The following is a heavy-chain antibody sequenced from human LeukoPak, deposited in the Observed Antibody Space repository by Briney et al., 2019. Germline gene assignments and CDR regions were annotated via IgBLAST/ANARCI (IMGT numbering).Heavy chain of an antibody. CDR1: GYTFTGYG. V-gene: IGHV1-18*04. CDR2: ISAYNGNT. D-gene: IGHD2-2*01. J-gene: IGHJ4*02. Sequence: GPVKVSCKASGYTFTGYGIRWVRQAPGQGLEWMGWISAYNGNTNYAPKLQGRVTMTTDTSTSTAYMELRSLRSDDTAVYYCAREREGYCSSTSCLGFLDYRGQGTLVTVSS. CDR3: AREREGYCSSTSCLGFLDY.